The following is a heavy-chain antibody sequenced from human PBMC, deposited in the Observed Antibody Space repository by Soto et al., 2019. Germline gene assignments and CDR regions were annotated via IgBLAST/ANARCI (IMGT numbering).Heavy chain of an antibody. CDR1: GFTFSSYG. CDR3: AAKGYSSSWYYFDY. V-gene: IGHV3-30*03. CDR2: ISYDGSNK. D-gene: IGHD6-13*01. Sequence: TGGSLRLSCAASGFTFSSYGMHWVRQAPGKGLEWVAVISYDGSNKYYADSVKGRFTISRDNSKNTLYLQMNSLRAEDTAVYYCAAKGYSSSWYYFDYWGQGTLVTVSS. J-gene: IGHJ4*02.